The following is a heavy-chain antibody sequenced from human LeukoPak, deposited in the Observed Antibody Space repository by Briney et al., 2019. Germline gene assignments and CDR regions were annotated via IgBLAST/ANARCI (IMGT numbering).Heavy chain of an antibody. V-gene: IGHV4-59*01. CDR3: ARDPEMATPYYYGMDV. D-gene: IGHD5-24*01. Sequence: SETLSLTCTVSGGSISSDYWNWIRQPPGKGLEWIGYNYYSGSATYNPSLNNRVTISVDRSKNQFSLRLSSVTAADTAVYYCARDPEMATPYYYGMDVWGQGTTVTVS. J-gene: IGHJ6*02. CDR2: NYYSGSA. CDR1: GGSISSDY.